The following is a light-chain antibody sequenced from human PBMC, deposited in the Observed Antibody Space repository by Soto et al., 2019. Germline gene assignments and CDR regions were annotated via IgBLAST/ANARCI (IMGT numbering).Light chain of an antibody. Sequence: QSVLTQPPSASGSPGQSVTISCAGTRSDVGRYNYVSWYQLHPGKVPKLLIYEVTKRPSGIPDRFSGSKSGNTASLTISGLQAEDEADYYCCSYAGSYTWVFGTGTKVTVL. CDR3: CSYAGSYTWV. V-gene: IGLV2-8*01. J-gene: IGLJ1*01. CDR1: RSDVGRYNY. CDR2: EVT.